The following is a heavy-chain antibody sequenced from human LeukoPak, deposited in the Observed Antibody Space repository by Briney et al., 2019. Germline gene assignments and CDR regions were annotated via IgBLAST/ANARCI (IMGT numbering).Heavy chain of an antibody. V-gene: IGHV3-30-3*01. CDR2: VSSDGSNK. CDR1: AFTFSRYA. CDR3: ARGVVYYYYYMDV. J-gene: IGHJ6*03. Sequence: ERSLRLSCAASAFTFSRYAVHWIRQAPGKGLEWLAIVSSDGSNKYYADSVKGRFIISRDNSKNTLYLQMNSLRAEDTAVYYCARGVVYYYYYMDVWGNGTTVTVSS.